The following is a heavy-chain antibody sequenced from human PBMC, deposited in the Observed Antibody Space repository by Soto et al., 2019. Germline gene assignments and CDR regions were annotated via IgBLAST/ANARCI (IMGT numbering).Heavy chain of an antibody. J-gene: IGHJ4*02. CDR2: LYYNGST. CDR1: GGSISSGGYY. Sequence: QVQLQESGPGLVKPSQTLSLTCTVSGGSISSGGYYWSWIRQHPGKGLEWIGYLYYNGSTYYNPSLKSRVXVSXDASKNQCFLKLSSVTAADTAVDYCARSDGGRAAYCGRGPLVTVSS. CDR3: ARSDGGRAAY. V-gene: IGHV4-31*03. D-gene: IGHD2-15*01.